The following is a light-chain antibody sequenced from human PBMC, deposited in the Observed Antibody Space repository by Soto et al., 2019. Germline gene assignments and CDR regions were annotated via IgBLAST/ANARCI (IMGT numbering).Light chain of an antibody. CDR3: QQYGSSGT. V-gene: IGKV3-20*01. CDR1: QSVSNNY. J-gene: IGKJ1*01. CDR2: GAS. Sequence: EIVLTQSPGTLSLSPWERATLSCRASQSVSNNYLAWYQQKPGQASRLLIYGASNRATGIPDRFSGSGSGTDFTLTISRLEPEDFAVYYCQQYGSSGTFGQWTKVDIK.